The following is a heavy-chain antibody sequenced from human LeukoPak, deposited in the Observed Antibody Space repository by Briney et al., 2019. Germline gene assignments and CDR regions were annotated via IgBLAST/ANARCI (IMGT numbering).Heavy chain of an antibody. J-gene: IGHJ4*02. CDR3: ARDRPNYYGSDGHYYRRDGDY. CDR1: GFTFSIYD. CDR2: ITSRGEST. D-gene: IGHD3-22*01. V-gene: IGHV3-23*01. Sequence: GGSLRLSCAASGFTFSIYDMSWVRQAPGKGLQWVSSITSRGESTWYVDSVKGRFTITRDNSENTLYLQMHSLRAEDTAVYYCARDRPNYYGSDGHYYRRDGDYWGRGTLVSVSS.